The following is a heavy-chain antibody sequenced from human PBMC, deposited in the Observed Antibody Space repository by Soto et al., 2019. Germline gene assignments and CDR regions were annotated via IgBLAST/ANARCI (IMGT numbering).Heavy chain of an antibody. J-gene: IGHJ5*02. V-gene: IGHV3-23*01. CDR2: ISGSGGST. D-gene: IGHD6-19*01. Sequence: EVQLLESGGGLVQPGGSLRLSCAASGYTFSSYAMSWVRQAPGKGLEWDSAISGSGGSTYYADSVKGRFTISRDNSKNTLYLQMNSLRAEDTAVYYCAKTIAVAGSWFDPWCQGTLVTVSS. CDR1: GYTFSSYA. CDR3: AKTIAVAGSWFDP.